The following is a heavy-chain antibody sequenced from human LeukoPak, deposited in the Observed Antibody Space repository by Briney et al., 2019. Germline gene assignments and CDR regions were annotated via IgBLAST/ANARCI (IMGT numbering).Heavy chain of an antibody. V-gene: IGHV3-11*01. J-gene: IGHJ4*02. CDR1: GFTFSDYY. CDR3: ARDQEWELLALDH. Sequence: GGSLRLSSAASGFTFSDYYMSWIRQAPGKGLEWVSYISSSGSTIYYADSVKGRFTISRDNAKNSLYLQMNSLRAEDTAVYYCARDQEWELLALDHWGQGTLVTVSS. D-gene: IGHD1-26*01. CDR2: ISSSGSTI.